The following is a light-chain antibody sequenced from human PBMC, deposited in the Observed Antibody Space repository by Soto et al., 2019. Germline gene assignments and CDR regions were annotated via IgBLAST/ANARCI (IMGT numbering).Light chain of an antibody. CDR2: DNN. J-gene: IGLJ1*01. V-gene: IGLV1-40*01. CDR3: QTYESGVGGQV. CDR1: SSNIGAGYG. Sequence: QSVLTQPPSVSGAPGQRVTISCTGTSSNIGAGYGVHWYQQLPGTAPKLLIYDNNNRPSGVPDRLSASKSGTSASLAITGLQAEDEADYDCQTYESGVGGQVFGPGTKVTVL.